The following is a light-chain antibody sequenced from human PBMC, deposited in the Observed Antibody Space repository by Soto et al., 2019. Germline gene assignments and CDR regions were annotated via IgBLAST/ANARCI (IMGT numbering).Light chain of an antibody. J-gene: IGLJ1*01. CDR3: SSYAGSSNV. CDR2: EVT. CDR1: SGDIGSYNR. Sequence: QSVLAQPASVSGSPGQSITISCTGTSGDIGSYNRVSWYQQHPGKAPKLIIYEVTDRPSGVSNRFSGSKSGNTASLTISGLQAEDEAEYYCSSYAGSSNVFGTGTKVTVL. V-gene: IGLV2-14*01.